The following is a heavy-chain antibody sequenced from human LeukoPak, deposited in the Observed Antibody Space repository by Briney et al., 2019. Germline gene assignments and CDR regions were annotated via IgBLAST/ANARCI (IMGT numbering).Heavy chain of an antibody. V-gene: IGHV4-59*11. CDR1: GGSISSHY. D-gene: IGHD1-26*01. J-gene: IGHJ4*02. CDR2: IYYGGST. CDR3: ARSRGSYENPYFDY. Sequence: SETLSLTCTVSGGSISSHYWSWIRQPPGKGLEWIGYIYYGGSTNYNPSLKSRVTISVDTSKNQFSLKLSSVTAADTAVYYCARSRGSYENPYFDYWGQGTLVTVSS.